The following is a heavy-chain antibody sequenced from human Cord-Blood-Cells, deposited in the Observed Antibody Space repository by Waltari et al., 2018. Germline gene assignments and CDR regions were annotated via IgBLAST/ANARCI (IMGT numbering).Heavy chain of an antibody. D-gene: IGHD2-2*02. CDR3: ARGGDVVVPAAIRFDY. V-gene: IGHV4-34*01. CDR2: INHSGST. Sequence: QVQLQQWGAGLLKPSETLSLTCAVYGGSFSGYSWRWIRQPPGKGLEWIGEINHSGSTNYNPSLKSRVTISVDTSKNQFSLKLSSVTAADTAVYYCARGGDVVVPAAIRFDYWGQGTLVTVSS. CDR1: GGSFSGYS. J-gene: IGHJ4*02.